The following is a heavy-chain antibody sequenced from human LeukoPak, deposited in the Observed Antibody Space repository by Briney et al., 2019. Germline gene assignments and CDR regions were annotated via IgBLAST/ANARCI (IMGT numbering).Heavy chain of an antibody. CDR1: GFTFSSYS. J-gene: IGHJ4*02. CDR3: AREDTAMVIPFDY. Sequence: GGSLSLSCAASGFTFSSYSMNWVRQAPGKGLERVSSISSSSSYIYYADSVKGRFTISRDNAKTSLYLQMNSLRAEDTAVYYCAREDTAMVIPFDYWGQGTLVTVSS. D-gene: IGHD5-18*01. V-gene: IGHV3-21*01. CDR2: ISSSSSYI.